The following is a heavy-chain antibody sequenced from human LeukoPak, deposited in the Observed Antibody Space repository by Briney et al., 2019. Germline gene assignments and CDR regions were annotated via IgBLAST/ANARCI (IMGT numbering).Heavy chain of an antibody. CDR3: ARLSYYYDSSGYYYERYYFDY. CDR2: IYYSGST. V-gene: IGHV4-39*01. Sequence: SETLSLTCTVSGGSISSSSYYWGWIRQPPGKGLEWIGSIYYSGSTYYNPSLKSRVTISVDTSKNQFSLKLSSVTAADTAVYCCARLSYYYDSSGYYYERYYFDYWGQGTLVTVSS. J-gene: IGHJ4*02. CDR1: GGSISSSSYY. D-gene: IGHD3-22*01.